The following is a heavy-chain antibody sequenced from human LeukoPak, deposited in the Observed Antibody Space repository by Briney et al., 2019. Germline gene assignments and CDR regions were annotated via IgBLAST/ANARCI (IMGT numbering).Heavy chain of an antibody. V-gene: IGHV4-30-2*01. CDR2: IYHSGST. J-gene: IGHJ4*02. D-gene: IGHD2-2*01. CDR3: ARTSSTSRNVDY. CDR1: GGSISSGGYS. Sequence: KPSQTLSPTCAVSGGSISSGGYSWSWIRQPPGKGLEWIGYIYHSGSTYYNPSLKSRVTISVDRSKNQFSLKLSSVTAADTAVYYCARTSSTSRNVDYWGQGTLVTVSS.